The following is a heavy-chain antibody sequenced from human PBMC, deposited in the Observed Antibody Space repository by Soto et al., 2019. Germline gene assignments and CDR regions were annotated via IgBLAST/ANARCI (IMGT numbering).Heavy chain of an antibody. D-gene: IGHD7-27*01. CDR3: ATSTLFRGGNSGGMDV. Sequence: QLQLVQSGAEVKKPGASVKVSCATSGNSLTAYYIHWVRQAPGQGLEWVGWINPISGDTNYAQKFQGWVTMTRDTSINTAYMELSRLKSDDTAVYSCATSTLFRGGNSGGMDVCGQGTTVIVSS. CDR2: INPISGDT. CDR1: GNSLTAYY. J-gene: IGHJ6*02. V-gene: IGHV1-2*04.